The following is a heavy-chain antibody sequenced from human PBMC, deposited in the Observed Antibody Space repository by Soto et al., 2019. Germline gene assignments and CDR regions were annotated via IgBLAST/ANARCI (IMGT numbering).Heavy chain of an antibody. CDR3: ARTFRATYYFDY. D-gene: IGHD5-12*01. V-gene: IGHV3-30-3*01. J-gene: IGHJ4*02. Sequence: GGSLRLSCAASGFTFSSYAMHWVRQAPGKGLEWVAVISYDGSNKYYADSVKGRFTISRDNSKNTLYLQMNSLRAEDTAVYYCARTFRATYYFDYWGRGTLVTISS. CDR1: GFTFSSYA. CDR2: ISYDGSNK.